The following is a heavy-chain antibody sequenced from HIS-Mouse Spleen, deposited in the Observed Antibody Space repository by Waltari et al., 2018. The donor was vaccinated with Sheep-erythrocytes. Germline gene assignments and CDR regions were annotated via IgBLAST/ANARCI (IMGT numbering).Heavy chain of an antibody. CDR3: AKVRTVNYWYFDL. V-gene: IGHV3-30*18. J-gene: IGHJ2*01. D-gene: IGHD1-1*01. CDR2: ISYDGSNK. Sequence: QAPGKGLEWVAVISYDGSNKYYADSVKGRFTISRDNSKNTLYLQMNSLRAEDTAVYYCAKVRTVNYWYFDLWGRGTLVTVSS.